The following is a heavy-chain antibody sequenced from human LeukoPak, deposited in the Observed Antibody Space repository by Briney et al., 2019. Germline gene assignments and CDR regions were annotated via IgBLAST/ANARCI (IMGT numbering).Heavy chain of an antibody. CDR3: ARSTGIAVAGPLDV. V-gene: IGHV1-69*04. CDR2: IIPILGIA. CDR1: VGTFTSYA. D-gene: IGHD6-19*01. J-gene: IGHJ6*02. Sequence: GASVTVSCTASVGTFTSYAITWVRQAPAQGLEWMGRIIPILGIANYAQKSQGRVTLTAEKSTSTAYMELSSLRSEDTAAYYCARSTGIAVAGPLDVWGQGTPVTVSS.